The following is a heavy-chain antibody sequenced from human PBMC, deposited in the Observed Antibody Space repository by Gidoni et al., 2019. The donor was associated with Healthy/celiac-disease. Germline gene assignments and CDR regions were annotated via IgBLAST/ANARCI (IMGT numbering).Heavy chain of an antibody. V-gene: IGHV3-33*01. J-gene: IGHJ4*02. CDR3: ARGGPSSSWPHFDY. CDR1: GFTFRSYG. CDR2: IWYDGSNK. Sequence: QVQLVESGGDVVQPGGSLRLSCAASGFTFRSYGMHWVRQAPGKGLEWVAVIWYDGSNKYYADSVKGRFTISRDNFKNTLYLQMNSLRVEDTAVYYCARGGPSSSWPHFDYWGQGTLVTVSS. D-gene: IGHD6-13*01.